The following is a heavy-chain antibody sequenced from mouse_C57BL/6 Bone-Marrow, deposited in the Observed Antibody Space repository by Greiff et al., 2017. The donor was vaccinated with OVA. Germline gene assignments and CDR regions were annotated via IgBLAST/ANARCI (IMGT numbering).Heavy chain of an antibody. CDR2: IHPSDGDT. D-gene: IGHD1-1*01. CDR3: ARYGSSSYWYFDV. J-gene: IGHJ1*03. V-gene: IGHV1-74*01. CDR1: GYTFTSYW. Sequence: QVQLQQPGAELVKPGASVKVSCKASGYTFTSYWMHWVKQRPGQGLEWIGRIHPSDGDTNYNQKFKGKATLTVDQSSSTAYMQLSSLTSEDAAVSYCARYGSSSYWYFDVWGTGTTVTVSS.